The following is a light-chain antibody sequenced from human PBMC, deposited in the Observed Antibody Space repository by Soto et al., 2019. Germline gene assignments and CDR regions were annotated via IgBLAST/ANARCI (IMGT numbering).Light chain of an antibody. CDR2: GAS. CDR1: QSVSSSY. Sequence: EIVLTQSPGTLSLSPGERATLSCRASQSVSSSYLAWYQQKPGQAPRLLIYGASSRASGIPDRFSGSGSGTDFTLATIRLQPEDFAVYYCQQCGSTPPITFGQGTKLEIK. J-gene: IGKJ2*01. V-gene: IGKV3-20*01. CDR3: QQCGSTPPIT.